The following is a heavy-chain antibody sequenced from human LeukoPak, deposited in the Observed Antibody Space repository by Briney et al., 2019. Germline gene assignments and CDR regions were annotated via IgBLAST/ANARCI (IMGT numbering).Heavy chain of an antibody. CDR1: GYSFASYW. Sequence: GESLKISCKGSGYSFASYWIGWVRQMPGKGLEWMGIIYPGDPDTRYSPSLQGQVTISADKSISTAYLQWSSLKASDTAMYYCAIQYEQWLAFDYWGQGTLVTVSS. CDR2: IYPGDPDT. J-gene: IGHJ4*02. CDR3: AIQYEQWLAFDY. D-gene: IGHD6-19*01. V-gene: IGHV5-51*01.